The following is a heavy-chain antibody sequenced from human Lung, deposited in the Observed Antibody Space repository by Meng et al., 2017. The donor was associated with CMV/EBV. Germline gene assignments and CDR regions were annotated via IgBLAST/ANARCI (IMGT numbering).Heavy chain of an antibody. Sequence: GESLKISCAASGFTFSSYWMSWVRQAPGRGQEWVANIKEDGSAKYYVNYVKGRYTISKDNAKKSLYLQMNSLRAEDTAVYYCARWKTRIDYWGQGTVVTVSS. CDR1: GFTFSSYW. D-gene: IGHD1-1*01. CDR2: IKEDGSAK. J-gene: IGHJ4*02. CDR3: ARWKTRIDY. V-gene: IGHV3-7*01.